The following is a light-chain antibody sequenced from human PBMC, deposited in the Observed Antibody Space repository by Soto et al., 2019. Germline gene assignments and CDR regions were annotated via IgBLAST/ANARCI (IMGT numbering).Light chain of an antibody. Sequence: VLSQSSGRLSLSPGERATLSCRASQSVPSTYFAWYQQKSGQPPRLLISGTSNRATGIPDRFSGSGSGRDFTLTISRLEPEDFAVYFCQQFGNSPWTFGQGTKVDIK. CDR3: QQFGNSPWT. J-gene: IGKJ1*01. V-gene: IGKV3-20*01. CDR2: GTS. CDR1: QSVPSTY.